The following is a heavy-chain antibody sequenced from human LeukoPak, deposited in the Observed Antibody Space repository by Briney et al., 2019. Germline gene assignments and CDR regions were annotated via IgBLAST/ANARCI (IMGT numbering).Heavy chain of an antibody. CDR3: AKDFSSSGWYDY. Sequence: GGSLRLSCAASGFTFSTYAMSWVRQAPGKGLEWVSAISGSGGSTYYADSVKGRFTISRDNSKNTLYLQMNSLRADYTAVYYCAKDFSSSGWYDYWGQGALVTVSS. J-gene: IGHJ4*02. CDR2: ISGSGGST. CDR1: GFTFSTYA. D-gene: IGHD6-19*01. V-gene: IGHV3-23*01.